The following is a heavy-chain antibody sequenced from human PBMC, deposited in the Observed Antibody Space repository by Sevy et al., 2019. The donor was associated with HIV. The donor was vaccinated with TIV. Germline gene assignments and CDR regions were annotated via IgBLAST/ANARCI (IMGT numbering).Heavy chain of an antibody. V-gene: IGHV4-34*01. D-gene: IGHD3-10*01. J-gene: IGHJ4*02. CDR1: GGSFSGYY. Sequence: SETLSLTCAVYGGSFSGYYWSWIRQPPGKGLEWIGEINHSGSTNYNPPLKSRVTISVDTSKNQFSLKLSSVTAADTAVYYCARFGETSYYFDYWGQGTLVTVSS. CDR3: ARFGETSYYFDY. CDR2: INHSGST.